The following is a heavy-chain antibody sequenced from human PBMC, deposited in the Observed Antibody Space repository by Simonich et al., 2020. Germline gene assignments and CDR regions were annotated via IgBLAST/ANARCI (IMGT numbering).Heavy chain of an antibody. V-gene: IGHV1-2*02. CDR1: GYTFTGYY. CDR3: ARSSDLLNWNDGPYY. J-gene: IGHJ4*02. D-gene: IGHD1-1*01. Sequence: QVQLVQSGAEVKKPGASVKVSCKASGYTFTGYYIHWVRQAPGQGLEWMGWINPNSGGTNYAQKFQCRVTMTRDTSISTAYMELSRLRSDDTAVYYCARSSDLLNWNDGPYYWGQGTLVTVSS. CDR2: INPNSGGT.